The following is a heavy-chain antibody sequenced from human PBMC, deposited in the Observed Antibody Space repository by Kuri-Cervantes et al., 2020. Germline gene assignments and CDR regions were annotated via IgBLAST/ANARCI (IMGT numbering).Heavy chain of an antibody. CDR3: ARNLYHWVTTSY. CDR2: IYSGGST. Sequence: GESLKISCAASGFTVSSNYMSWVRQAPGKGLEWVSVIYSGGSTYYADSVKGRFTISRDNSKNTLYLQMNSLRVEDTAIYYCARNLYHWVTTSYWGQGTLVTVSS. D-gene: IGHD1-20*01. V-gene: IGHV3-66*01. CDR1: GFTVSSNY. J-gene: IGHJ4*02.